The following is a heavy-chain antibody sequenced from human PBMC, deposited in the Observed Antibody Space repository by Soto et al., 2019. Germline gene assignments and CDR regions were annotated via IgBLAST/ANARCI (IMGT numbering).Heavy chain of an antibody. V-gene: IGHV3-33*01. CDR1: GFTFSSYG. J-gene: IGHJ6*02. CDR3: ARSVGRNYNGMDA. D-gene: IGHD2-15*01. Sequence: QVQLVESGGGVVQPGRSLRLSCAASGFTFSSYGMHWVRQAPGKGLEWVAVIWYDGSNKYYADSVKGRFTISRDNSKNTLYLQMNSLRAEDTAVYYCARSVGRNYNGMDAWGQGTTVTVSS. CDR2: IWYDGSNK.